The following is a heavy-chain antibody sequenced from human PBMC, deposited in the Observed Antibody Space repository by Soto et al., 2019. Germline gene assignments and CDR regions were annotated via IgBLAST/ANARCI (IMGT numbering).Heavy chain of an antibody. Sequence: LGESLKIACNGSGYSFTSYWIGWVRQMPGKGLEWMGIIYPGDSDTRYSPSFQGQVTISADKSISTAYLQWSSLKASDTAMYYCARLYCGGDCYSFGEYFQHWGQGTLVTVSS. CDR2: IYPGDSDT. V-gene: IGHV5-51*01. CDR3: ARLYCGGDCYSFGEYFQH. CDR1: GYSFTSYW. J-gene: IGHJ1*01. D-gene: IGHD2-21*02.